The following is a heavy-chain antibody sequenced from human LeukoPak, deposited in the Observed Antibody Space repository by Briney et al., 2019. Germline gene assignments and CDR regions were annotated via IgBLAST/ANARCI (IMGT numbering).Heavy chain of an antibody. D-gene: IGHD2-2*02. CDR3: ARVGLGGVVPAVILSRGAFDI. Sequence: GGSLRLSCAASGFTFSSYSMNWVRQAPGKGLEWVSSISSSSSYIYYADSVKGRFTISRDNAKNSLYLQMNSLRAEDTAVYYCARVGLGGVVPAVILSRGAFDIWGQGTMVTVSS. V-gene: IGHV3-21*01. J-gene: IGHJ3*02. CDR1: GFTFSSYS. CDR2: ISSSSSYI.